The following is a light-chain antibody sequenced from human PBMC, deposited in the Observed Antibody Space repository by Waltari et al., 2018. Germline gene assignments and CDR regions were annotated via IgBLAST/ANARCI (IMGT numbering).Light chain of an antibody. CDR3: QHRSNWPLT. CDR2: DAS. J-gene: IGKJ4*01. V-gene: IGKV3-11*01. CDR1: QSISSY. Sequence: EIVLTQSPATLSLSPGERATLPCRASQSISSYLGWYQQKPGQAPRLLIYDASNRATGIPDRFSGSGSGTDFTLTIRSLEPEDFAVYYCQHRSNWPLTFGGGTKVEIK.